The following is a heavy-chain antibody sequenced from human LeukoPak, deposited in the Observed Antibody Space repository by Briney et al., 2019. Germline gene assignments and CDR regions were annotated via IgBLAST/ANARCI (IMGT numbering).Heavy chain of an antibody. Sequence: QTGGSLRLSCAASGFTFSSYAMSWVRQAPGKGLEWVSAISGSGGSTYYADSVKGRFTISRDNSKNTLYLQMNSLRAEDTAVYYCAKDKYVLLWFGETYYFDYWGQGTLVTVSS. J-gene: IGHJ4*02. CDR3: AKDKYVLLWFGETYYFDY. V-gene: IGHV3-23*01. CDR1: GFTFSSYA. CDR2: ISGSGGST. D-gene: IGHD3-10*01.